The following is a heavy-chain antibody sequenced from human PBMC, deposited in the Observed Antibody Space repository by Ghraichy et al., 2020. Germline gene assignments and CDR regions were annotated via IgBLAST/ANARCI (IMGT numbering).Heavy chain of an antibody. CDR2: ISRRSSNI. CDR3: ARALWYSFSWAHFDY. V-gene: IGHV3-48*02. CDR1: GFTFSSYC. Sequence: GGSLRLSCAASGFTFSSYCMNWVRQAPGKGLEWVAHISRRSSNIYYADSVKGRFTIARDNAKNSLYLQMNNLRDEDTAVYYCARALWYSFSWAHFDYWGQGILVTVSS. D-gene: IGHD6-13*01. J-gene: IGHJ4*02.